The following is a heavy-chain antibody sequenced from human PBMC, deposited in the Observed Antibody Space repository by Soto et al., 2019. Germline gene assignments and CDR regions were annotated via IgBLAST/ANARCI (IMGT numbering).Heavy chain of an antibody. Sequence: SETLSLTCTVSGGSISSSSYYWGWIRQPPGKGLEWIGSIYYSGSTYYNPSLKSRVTISVDTSKNQFSLKLSSVTAADTAVYYCATLADRTRRLSIDHYYFDYWGQGTLVTVSS. D-gene: IGHD1-1*01. J-gene: IGHJ4*02. CDR3: ATLADRTRRLSIDHYYFDY. CDR2: IYYSGST. CDR1: GGSISSSSYY. V-gene: IGHV4-39*01.